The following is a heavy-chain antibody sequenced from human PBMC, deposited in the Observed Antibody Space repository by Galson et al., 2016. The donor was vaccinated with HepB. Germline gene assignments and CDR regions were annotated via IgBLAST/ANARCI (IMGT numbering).Heavy chain of an antibody. CDR3: ARDDYSNLFYYYGMDV. Sequence: SETLSLTCTVSGDSIHSSSYYWGWVRQPPGKGLEWIGNIYYTGSTYYTPSLKSRGIISVDTSKNQFSLNLTSVTAADTAVYYCARDDYSNLFYYYGMDVWGQGTTVTVSS. CDR1: GDSIHSSSYY. CDR2: IYYTGST. J-gene: IGHJ6*02. V-gene: IGHV4-39*02. D-gene: IGHD4-11*01.